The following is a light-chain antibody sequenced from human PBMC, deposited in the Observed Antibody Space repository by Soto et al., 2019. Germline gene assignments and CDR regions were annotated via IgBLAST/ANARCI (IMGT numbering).Light chain of an antibody. CDR1: QSVSSY. CDR3: QQRSNCPRLT. Sequence: EIVLTQSPATLSVSPGERATLSCRASQSVSSYLAWYQQKPGQAPRLLIYDASNRATGIPARFSGSGSGTDFTLTISSIEPEDVAVYYCQQRSNCPRLTFGGGTKVEIK. V-gene: IGKV3-11*01. CDR2: DAS. J-gene: IGKJ4*01.